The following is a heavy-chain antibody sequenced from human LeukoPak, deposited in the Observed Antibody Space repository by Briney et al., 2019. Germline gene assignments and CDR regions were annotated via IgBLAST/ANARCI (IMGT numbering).Heavy chain of an antibody. Sequence: GGSLRLSCAASGFTFSTYAMSWVRQAPGKGLEWVSDISGSGGSTYYADSVEGRFTISGDNSKNTLYLQMNSLRAEDTAVYYCAKRGYDRSGYYGYFDYWGQGTLVTVSS. CDR3: AKRGYDRSGYYGYFDY. J-gene: IGHJ4*02. CDR2: ISGSGGST. CDR1: GFTFSTYA. D-gene: IGHD3-22*01. V-gene: IGHV3-23*01.